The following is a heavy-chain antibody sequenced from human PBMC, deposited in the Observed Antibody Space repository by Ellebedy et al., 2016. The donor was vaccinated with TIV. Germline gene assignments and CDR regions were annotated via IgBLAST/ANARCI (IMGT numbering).Heavy chain of an antibody. J-gene: IGHJ3*02. V-gene: IGHV4-59*08. CDR2: IYESEST. Sequence: SETLSLTCTVSGGSITSYSWNWIRQSPGKGLEWIGLIYESESTNYNPSLKSRVTISVDTSKNQFSLKLSPVTAADTAVYYCARHFHDSSGYSDDAFDIWGQGTMVTVSS. CDR1: GGSITSYS. D-gene: IGHD3-22*01. CDR3: ARHFHDSSGYSDDAFDI.